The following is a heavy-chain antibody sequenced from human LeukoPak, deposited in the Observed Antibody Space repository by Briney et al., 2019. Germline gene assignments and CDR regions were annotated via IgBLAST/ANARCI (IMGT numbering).Heavy chain of an antibody. D-gene: IGHD5-18*01. CDR2: TYYRSKWYN. CDR1: GDSVSSNSAA. CDR3: AREAGYNKRLGNYYYGMDV. V-gene: IGHV6-1*01. Sequence: SQTLSLTCAISGDSVSSNSAAWNWIRQSPSRGLEWLGRTYYRSKWYNDYAVSVKSRITINPDTSKNQFSLQLNSVTPEDTAAYYCAREAGYNKRLGNYYYGMDVWGQGTTVTVSS. J-gene: IGHJ6*02.